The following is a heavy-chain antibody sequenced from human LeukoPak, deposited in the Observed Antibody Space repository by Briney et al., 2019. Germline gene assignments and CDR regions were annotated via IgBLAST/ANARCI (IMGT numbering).Heavy chain of an antibody. CDR1: GGSISSSSYY. J-gene: IGHJ4*02. V-gene: IGHV4-39*01. D-gene: IGHD6-13*01. Sequence: SETLSLTCTVSGGSISSSSYYWGWIRQPPGKGLEWVVSIYYSGSTYYNPSLKSRVTISVDTSKNQFSLKLSSVTAADTAVYYCARYGQRGSVAAAARFDYWGQGTLVTVSS. CDR2: IYYSGST. CDR3: ARYGQRGSVAAAARFDY.